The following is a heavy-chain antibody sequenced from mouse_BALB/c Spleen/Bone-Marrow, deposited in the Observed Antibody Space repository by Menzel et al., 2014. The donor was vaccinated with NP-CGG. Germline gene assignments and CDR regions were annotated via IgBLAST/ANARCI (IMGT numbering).Heavy chain of an antibody. CDR2: INPYNGGT. CDR1: GYSFTGYT. J-gene: IGHJ4*01. D-gene: IGHD2-4*01. CDR3: ARSYYDYDDAMDY. V-gene: IGHV1-18*01. Sequence: VQLQQSGPELVKPGASMKISCKASGYSFTGYTMNWVKQSHGKNLGWIGLINPYNGGTSYNQKFKGKATLTVDKSSSTAYMELLSLTSEDSAVYYCARSYYDYDDAMDYWGQGTSVTVSS.